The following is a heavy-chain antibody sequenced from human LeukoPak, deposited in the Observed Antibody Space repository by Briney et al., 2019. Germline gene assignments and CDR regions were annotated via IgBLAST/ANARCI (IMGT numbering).Heavy chain of an antibody. CDR2: IYYTGST. D-gene: IGHD4-23*01. Sequence: PSETLSLTCAVSGGSISGYYWSWIRQPPGKGLEWIAYIYYTGSTNYNPSHKSRVTISLDTSKTQFSLRLTSVTAADTAVYYCVRLSVISPHRYFDLWGRGTLVTVSS. V-gene: IGHV4-59*08. CDR1: GGSISGYY. J-gene: IGHJ2*01. CDR3: VRLSVISPHRYFDL.